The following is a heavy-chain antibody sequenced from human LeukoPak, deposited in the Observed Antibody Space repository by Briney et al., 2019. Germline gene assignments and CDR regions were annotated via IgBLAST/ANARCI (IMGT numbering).Heavy chain of an antibody. D-gene: IGHD6-13*01. CDR1: GFTFSSYG. CDR2: IWYDGSNK. CDR3: AKQVASSWYFDY. Sequence: GRSLRLSCAASGFTFSSYGMHWVRQAPGKGLEWVAVIWYDGSNKYYADSVKGRFTISRDNSKNTLYLQMNSLRAEDTAVYYCAKQVASSWYFDYWGQGTLVTVPS. J-gene: IGHJ4*02. V-gene: IGHV3-33*06.